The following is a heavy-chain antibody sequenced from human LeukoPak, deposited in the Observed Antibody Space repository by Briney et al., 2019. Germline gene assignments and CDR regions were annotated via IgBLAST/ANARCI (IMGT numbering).Heavy chain of an antibody. CDR2: INPSDGRT. J-gene: IGHJ4*02. D-gene: IGHD2-8*01. V-gene: IGHV1-46*01. CDR1: GYTFTRNY. Sequence: ASVKVSCKASGYTFTRNYMLWVRQAPGQGLEWMGIINPSDGRTRYAQNFQGRVTMIRDTSTSTVHMELSSLRSEDTAVYYCARDGASVFGSLEPDSWGQGTLVTVSS. CDR3: ARDGASVFGSLEPDS.